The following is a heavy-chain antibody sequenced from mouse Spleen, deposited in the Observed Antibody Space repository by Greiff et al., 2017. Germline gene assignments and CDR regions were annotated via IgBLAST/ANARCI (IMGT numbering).Heavy chain of an antibody. CDR2: IYPGDGDT. V-gene: IGHV1-82*01. Sequence: QVQLKQSGPELVKPGASVKISCKASGYAFSSSWMNWVKQRPGKGLEWIGRIYPGDGDTNYNGKFKGKATLTADKSSSTAYMQLSSLTSEDSAVYFCARVGGTTAPFAYWGQGTLVTVSA. D-gene: IGHD1-2*01. J-gene: IGHJ3*01. CDR1: GYAFSSSW. CDR3: ARVGGTTAPFAY.